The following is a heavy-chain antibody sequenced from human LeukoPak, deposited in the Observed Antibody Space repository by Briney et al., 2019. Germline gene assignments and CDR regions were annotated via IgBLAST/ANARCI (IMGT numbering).Heavy chain of an antibody. D-gene: IGHD6-19*01. V-gene: IGHV1-8*03. CDR2: MNPNSGNT. J-gene: IGHJ6*03. CDR3: ARGPRGRQWLVPRYYYMDV. CDR1: GYTFTSYD. Sequence: ASVKVSCKASGYTFTSYDINWVRQATGQGLEWMGWMNPNSGNTGYAQKFQGRVTITRNTSISTAYMELSSLRSEDTAVYYCARGPRGRQWLVPRYYYMDVWGKGTTVTVSS.